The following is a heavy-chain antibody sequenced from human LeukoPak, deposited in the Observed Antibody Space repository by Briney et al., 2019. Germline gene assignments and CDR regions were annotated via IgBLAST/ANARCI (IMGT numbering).Heavy chain of an antibody. V-gene: IGHV4-4*07. CDR3: ARDRVHDSDY. Sequence: SETLSLTCTVSGGSISPYFWSWIRQPAGKGLEYLGRISSTGNTNYNPSLRCRVTMSVDTSKNQFSLNLRSVTAADTAVYYCARDRVHDSDYWGQGILVIVSS. CDR2: ISSTGNT. CDR1: GGSISPYF. D-gene: IGHD2-21*02. J-gene: IGHJ4*02.